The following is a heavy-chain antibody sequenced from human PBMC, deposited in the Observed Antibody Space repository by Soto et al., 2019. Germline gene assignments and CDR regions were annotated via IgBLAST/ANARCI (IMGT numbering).Heavy chain of an antibody. CDR1: GGSFNSFA. CDR3: ATSGECGGDCYVYRMDV. Sequence: VQLVQSGAEVQKPGSSVKVSCKASGGSFNSFAISWVRQAPGQGLEWMGGIIPIFGAASYGQRIQGRVTITADESTSTAFMKLSSLRSEDTAVYYCATSGECGGDCYVYRMDVWGQGTTVTVSS. J-gene: IGHJ6*02. V-gene: IGHV1-69*01. CDR2: IIPIFGAA. D-gene: IGHD2-21*02.